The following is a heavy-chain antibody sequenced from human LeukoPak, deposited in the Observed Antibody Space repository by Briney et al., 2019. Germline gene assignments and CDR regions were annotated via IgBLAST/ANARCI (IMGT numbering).Heavy chain of an antibody. J-gene: IGHJ3*02. V-gene: IGHV1-46*01. D-gene: IGHD2-8*02. CDR1: GYTFTSYN. CDR3: ARDFRGTYASPGGFDI. Sequence: ASVKVSCKASGYTFTSYNMHWVRQAPGQGLEWMAIVNPSSGGISYAQNFKGRVTMTGDTSTSTVYMELSSLRSEDTAVYYCARDFRGTYASPGGFDIWGQGTMVTVSS. CDR2: VNPSSGGI.